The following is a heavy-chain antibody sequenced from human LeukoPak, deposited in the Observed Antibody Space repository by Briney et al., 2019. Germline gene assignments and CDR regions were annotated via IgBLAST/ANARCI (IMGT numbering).Heavy chain of an antibody. CDR3: TKYRSGNFDYYPDLDS. J-gene: IGHJ4*02. CDR1: GFTFSHFG. V-gene: IGHV3-30*02. D-gene: IGHD3-9*01. CDR2: TRYDETLK. Sequence: GGSLRLSCAASGFTFSHFGMHWVRQAPGKGLEWVAFTRYDETLKYYAGSVRGRFTISRDNSKNTLYLQMNSLRTEDTAIYYCTKYRSGNFDYYPDLDSWGQGILVTVSS.